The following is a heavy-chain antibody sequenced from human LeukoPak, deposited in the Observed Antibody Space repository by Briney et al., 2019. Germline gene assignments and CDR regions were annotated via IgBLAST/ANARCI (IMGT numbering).Heavy chain of an antibody. J-gene: IGHJ3*02. Sequence: SETLSLTCTVSGGSISSSSYYWGWIRQPPGKGLEWIGSIYYSGSTYYNPSLKSRVTISVDTSKNQFSLKLSSVTAADTAVYYCARQNYYDSSGPFDIWGQGTMVTVSS. V-gene: IGHV4-39*01. CDR1: GGSISSSSYY. CDR3: ARQNYYDSSGPFDI. CDR2: IYYSGST. D-gene: IGHD3-22*01.